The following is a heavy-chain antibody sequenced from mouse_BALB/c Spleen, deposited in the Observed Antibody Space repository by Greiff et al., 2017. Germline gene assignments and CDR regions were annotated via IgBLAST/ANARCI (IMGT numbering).Heavy chain of an antibody. Sequence: QVQLQQSGAELMKPGASVKISCKATGYTFSSYWIEWVKQRPGHGLEWIGEILPGSGSTNYNEKFKGKATFTADTSSNTAYMQLSSLTSEDSAVYYCASGDYDYRFAYWGQGTLVTVSA. CDR3: ASGDYDYRFAY. CDR1: GYTFSSYW. D-gene: IGHD2-4*01. V-gene: IGHV1-9*01. CDR2: ILPGSGST. J-gene: IGHJ3*01.